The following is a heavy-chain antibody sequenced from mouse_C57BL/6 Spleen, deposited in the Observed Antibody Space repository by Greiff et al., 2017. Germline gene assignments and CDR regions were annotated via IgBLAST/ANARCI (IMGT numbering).Heavy chain of an antibody. Sequence: EVQLQQSGAELVRPGASVMLSCTASGFNINDYYMHWVKQRPEQGLERIERIDPEDGDTEYAPKFQGKATMTADTSSNTAYLQLSSLTSEDTAVYYCTTGGTLDDWGQGTTLTVSS. V-gene: IGHV14-1*01. J-gene: IGHJ2*01. CDR2: IDPEDGDT. CDR1: GFNINDYY. CDR3: TTGGTLDD. D-gene: IGHD4-1*01.